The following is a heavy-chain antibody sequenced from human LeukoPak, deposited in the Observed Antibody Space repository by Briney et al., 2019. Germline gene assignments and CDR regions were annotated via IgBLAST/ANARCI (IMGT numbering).Heavy chain of an antibody. Sequence: GGSLRLSCAASGFTFSSYAMHWVRQAPGKGLEYVSAISSNGGSTYYANSVKGRFTISRDNSKNTLYLQMGSLRAEDMAVYYCARGSGSYSTHPSFDYWGQGPLVPVSS. J-gene: IGHJ4*02. CDR2: ISSNGGST. CDR3: ARGSGSYSTHPSFDY. V-gene: IGHV3-64*01. CDR1: GFTFSSYA. D-gene: IGHD3-10*01.